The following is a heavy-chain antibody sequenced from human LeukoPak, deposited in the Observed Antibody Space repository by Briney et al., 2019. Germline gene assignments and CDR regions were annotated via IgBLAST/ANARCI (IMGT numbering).Heavy chain of an antibody. CDR1: GYTFTSYG. V-gene: IGHV1-18*01. D-gene: IGHD3-22*01. J-gene: IGHJ4*02. CDR3: ARAWYYDSSGYYWDY. CDR2: ISAYNGNT. Sequence: GASVKVSCKASGYTFTSYGISWVRQAPGQGLEWMGWISAYNGNTNYAQKLQGRVTMTTDTSTSTAYVELRSLRSDDTAVYYCARAWYYDSSGYYWDYWGQGTLVTVSS.